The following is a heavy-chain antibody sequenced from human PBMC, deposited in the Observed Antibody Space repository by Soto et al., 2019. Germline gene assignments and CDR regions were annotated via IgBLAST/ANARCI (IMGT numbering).Heavy chain of an antibody. Sequence: SETLSLTCTVSGGSISSSSYYWGWIRQPPGKGLEWIGSIYYSGSTYYNPSLKSRVTISVDTSKKQFSLKLSSVTAADTAVYYCARDLGDSPTGEEDAFDIWGQGTMVTVSS. D-gene: IGHD7-27*01. CDR2: IYYSGST. V-gene: IGHV4-39*07. CDR3: ARDLGDSPTGEEDAFDI. J-gene: IGHJ3*02. CDR1: GGSISSSSYY.